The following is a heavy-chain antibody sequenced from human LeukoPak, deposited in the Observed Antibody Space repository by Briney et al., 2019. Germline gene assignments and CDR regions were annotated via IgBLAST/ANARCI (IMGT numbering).Heavy chain of an antibody. CDR1: GGSISSTSYY. J-gene: IGHJ3*02. CDR3: ARDWGESGSYHEAFDI. V-gene: IGHV4-39*02. CDR2: IYYSGST. D-gene: IGHD1-26*01. Sequence: SETLSLTCTASGGSISSTSYYWGWIRQPPGKGLEWIGSIYYSGSTYYNPSLKSRVTISVDTSKNQFSLKLNSVTAADTAVYYCARDWGESGSYHEAFDIWGQGTMVTVSS.